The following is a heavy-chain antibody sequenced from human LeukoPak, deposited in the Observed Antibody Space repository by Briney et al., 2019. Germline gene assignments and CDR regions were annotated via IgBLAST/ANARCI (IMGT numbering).Heavy chain of an antibody. CDR2: IYYSGST. D-gene: IGHD4-17*01. CDR1: GGSISSYY. J-gene: IGHJ4*02. V-gene: IGHV4-59*01. Sequence: SETLSLTCTVSGGSISSYYWSWIRQPPGKGLEWIGYIYYSGSTNYNPSLKSRVTISVDTSKNQFSLKLSSVTAADTAVYYCARVDVTTVTFFDYWGQGTLVTVSS. CDR3: ARVDVTTVTFFDY.